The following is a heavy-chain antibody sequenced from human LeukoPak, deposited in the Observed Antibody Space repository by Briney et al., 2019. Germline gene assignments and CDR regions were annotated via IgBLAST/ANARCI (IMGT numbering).Heavy chain of an antibody. Sequence: TGGSLRLSCAASGFTFSNYEMNWVRQAPGKGLELLAYISKSGSPTYYADSVKGRFTISRDNAKNSLYLQMNILRAEDTAVYYCARALWFGTSFDYWGQGTLVTVSS. J-gene: IGHJ4*02. V-gene: IGHV3-48*03. CDR1: GFTFSNYE. D-gene: IGHD3-10*01. CDR2: ISKSGSPT. CDR3: ARALWFGTSFDY.